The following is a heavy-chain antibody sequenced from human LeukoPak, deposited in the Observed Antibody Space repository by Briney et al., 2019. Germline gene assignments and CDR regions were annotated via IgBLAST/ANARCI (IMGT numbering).Heavy chain of an antibody. CDR1: GGTFSSYA. V-gene: IGHV1-69*13. CDR2: IIPIFGTA. Sequence: RASVTVSCKASGGTFSSYAISWVRQAPGQGLEWMGGIIPIFGTANYAQKFQGRVTITADESTSTAYMELSSLRSEDTAVYYCARGLSGAITYYFDYWGQGTLVTVSS. J-gene: IGHJ4*02. CDR3: ARGLSGAITYYFDY. D-gene: IGHD6-25*01.